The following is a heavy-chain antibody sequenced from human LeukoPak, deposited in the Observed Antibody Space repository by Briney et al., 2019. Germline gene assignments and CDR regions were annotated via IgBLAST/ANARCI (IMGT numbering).Heavy chain of an antibody. CDR3: AGYDLVLPNWFDP. D-gene: IGHD3-3*01. CDR2: INHSGST. V-gene: IGHV4-34*01. J-gene: IGHJ5*02. CDR1: GGSFSGYY. Sequence: PSETLSLTCAVYGGSFSGYYWSWIRQPPGKGLEWIGEINHSGSTNYNPSLKSRVTISVDKSKNQFSLKLSSVTAADTAVYYCAGYDLVLPNWFDPWGQGTLVTVSS.